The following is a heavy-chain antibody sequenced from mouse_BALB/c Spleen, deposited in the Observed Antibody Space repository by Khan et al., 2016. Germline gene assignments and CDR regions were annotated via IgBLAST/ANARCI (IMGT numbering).Heavy chain of an antibody. Sequence: VQLQQSGAELVKAGASIKLSCTASGFTIKDTYLHWVRQRPEQGLEWIGRIDPTNGNTKYESKFQGKATITSDTSYNKAYLQLSSLTSEDTAFFYCVSTRNFALDYWGQGTSVTVSS. CDR1: GFTIKDTY. J-gene: IGHJ4*01. CDR2: IDPTNGNT. V-gene: IGHV14-3*02. CDR3: VSTRNFALDY.